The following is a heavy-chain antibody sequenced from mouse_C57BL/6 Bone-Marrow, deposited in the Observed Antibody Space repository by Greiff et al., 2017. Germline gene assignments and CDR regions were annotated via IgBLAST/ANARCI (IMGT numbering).Heavy chain of an antibody. J-gene: IGHJ3*01. V-gene: IGHV2-2*01. CDR3: ASYYSKRGWFAY. Sequence: VQLQQSGPGLVQPSQSLSITCTVSGFSLTSYGVHWVRQSPGKGLEWLGVIWSGGSTDYNAAFISRLSISKDNSKSQVFFKMNSLQADDTAIYYCASYYSKRGWFAYWGQGTLVTVSA. CDR1: GFSLTSYG. D-gene: IGHD2-5*01. CDR2: IWSGGST.